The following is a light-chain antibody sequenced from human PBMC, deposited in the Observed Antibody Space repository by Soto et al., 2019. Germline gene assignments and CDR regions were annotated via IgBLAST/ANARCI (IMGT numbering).Light chain of an antibody. Sequence: QSALTQPPSASGSPGQSVTISCTGTSNDVGGYTYVSWYQQHPGKVPKLMIYEVSKRPSGVPDRFSGSKSGNTASLTVSGLQAEDEADYYCSSYAGSNHLVFGGGTKLTVL. CDR3: SSYAGSNHLV. CDR2: EVS. CDR1: SNDVGGYTY. J-gene: IGLJ2*01. V-gene: IGLV2-8*01.